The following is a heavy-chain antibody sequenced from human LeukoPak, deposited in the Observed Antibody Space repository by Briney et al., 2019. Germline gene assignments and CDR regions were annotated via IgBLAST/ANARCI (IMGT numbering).Heavy chain of an antibody. CDR3: ARLDTVTTQGFDY. D-gene: IGHD4-17*01. J-gene: IGHJ4*02. CDR1: GYRFTNNW. V-gene: IGHV5-51*01. CDR2: IYPGDFDT. Sequence: GESLKISCKGSGYRFTNNWIAWVRQMPGKGLECMGVIYPGDFDTRYSPSFQGQVTISADKSISTTYLQWSSLKASDTAMYYCARLDTVTTQGFDYWGQGTLATVSS.